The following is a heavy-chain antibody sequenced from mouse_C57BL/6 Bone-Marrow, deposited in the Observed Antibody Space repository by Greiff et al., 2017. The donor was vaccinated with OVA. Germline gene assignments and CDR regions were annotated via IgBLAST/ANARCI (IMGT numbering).Heavy chain of an antibody. D-gene: IGHD2-10*01. CDR1: GYTFTDYY. CDR3: ARKGGTYYGIDY. Sequence: VQRVESGPELVKPGASVKISCKASGYTFTDYYINWVKQRPGQGLEWIGWIFPGSGSTYYNEKFKGKATLTVDKSSSTAYMLLSSLTSEDSAVYFCARKGGTYYGIDYWGQGTTLTVSS. J-gene: IGHJ2*01. V-gene: IGHV1-75*01. CDR2: IFPGSGST.